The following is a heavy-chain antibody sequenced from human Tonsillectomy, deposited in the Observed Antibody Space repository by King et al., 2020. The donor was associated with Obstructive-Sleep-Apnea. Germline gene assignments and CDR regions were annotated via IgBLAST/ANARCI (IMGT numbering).Heavy chain of an antibody. D-gene: IGHD3-9*01. CDR3: ARDLGLRYFDWLLQLDY. V-gene: IGHV1-3*01. Sequence: VQSGAEVKKPGASVKVSCKASGYTFTSYAMHWVRQAPGQRLEWMGWINAGNGNTKYSQKFQGRVTITRDTSASTAYMELSSLRSEDTAVYYCARDLGLRYFDWLLQLDYWGQGTLVTVSS. CDR2: INAGNGNT. CDR1: GYTFTSYA. J-gene: IGHJ4*02.